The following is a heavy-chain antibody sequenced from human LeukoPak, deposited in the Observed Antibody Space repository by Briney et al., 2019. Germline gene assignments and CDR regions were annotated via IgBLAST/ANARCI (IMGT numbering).Heavy chain of an antibody. CDR1: DGSISSNGYS. D-gene: IGHD2-2*01. CDR2: IYYSGST. J-gene: IGHJ4*02. CDR3: ARAYCGTTNCYALGFEF. V-gene: IGHV4-30-4*07. Sequence: SETLSLTCAVSDGSISSNGYSWSWIRQPPGKGLEWIGYIYYSGSTYYNPSLKSRVTISVDTSKSQFSLKLSSVTAADTAVYYCARAYCGTTNCYALGFEFWGQGTLVTVSS.